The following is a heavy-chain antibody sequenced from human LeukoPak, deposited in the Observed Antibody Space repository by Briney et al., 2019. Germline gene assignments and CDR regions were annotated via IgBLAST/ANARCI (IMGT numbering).Heavy chain of an antibody. D-gene: IGHD3-9*01. Sequence: SETLSLTCTVSGGSISSSSYYWGWIRQPPGKGLEWIGSIYYSGSTYYNPSLKSRVTISVDTSKNQFSLKLSSVTAADTAVYYCARGGDILTGYAVDYWGQGTLVTVSS. J-gene: IGHJ4*02. CDR3: ARGGDILTGYAVDY. CDR1: GGSISSSSYY. V-gene: IGHV4-39*07. CDR2: IYYSGST.